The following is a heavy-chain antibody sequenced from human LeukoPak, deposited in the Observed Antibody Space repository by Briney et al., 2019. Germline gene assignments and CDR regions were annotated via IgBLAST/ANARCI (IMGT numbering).Heavy chain of an antibody. CDR2: IYYSGST. CDR3: ARTLNSGRYTLDY. Sequence: SETLSLTCTVSGGSISSYYWSWIRQPPGKGLEWIGYIYYSGSTNYNPSLKSRVTISVDTSKNQFSLKLSSVTAADTAVYYCARTLNSGRYTLDYWGLGTLVTVSS. CDR1: GGSISSYY. V-gene: IGHV4-59*12. D-gene: IGHD6-19*01. J-gene: IGHJ4*02.